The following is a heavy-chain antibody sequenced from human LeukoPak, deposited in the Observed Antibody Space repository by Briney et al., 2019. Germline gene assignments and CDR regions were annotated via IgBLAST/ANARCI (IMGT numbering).Heavy chain of an antibody. J-gene: IGHJ4*02. CDR2: MNADGREK. CDR1: GFGFSNYW. D-gene: IGHD4-11*01. V-gene: IGHV3-7*01. CDR3: ARDRGYSNFDY. Sequence: QPGGSLRLSCAASGFGFSNYWMSWVRQAPGKGLEWVANMNADGREKNYFDSVKGRFTISRDNAQDSLYLQMNSLRAEDTAVYYCARDRGYSNFDYWGQGTLLTVSS.